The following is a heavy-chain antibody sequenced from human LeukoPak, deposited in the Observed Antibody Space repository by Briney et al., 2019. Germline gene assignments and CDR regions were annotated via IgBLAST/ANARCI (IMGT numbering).Heavy chain of an antibody. D-gene: IGHD2-21*01. V-gene: IGHV3-48*03. CDR2: TSGSGTTI. CDR1: GFTFSTFE. J-gene: IGHJ2*01. Sequence: GGSLRLSCAASGFTFSTFEMNWVRQAPGKGLEWVSYTSGSGTTIYYADSVKGRFTISRDNAKNSLYLQMNSLRAEDTAVYYCARNSRYGDFDLWGRGALVTVSS. CDR3: ARNSRYGDFDL.